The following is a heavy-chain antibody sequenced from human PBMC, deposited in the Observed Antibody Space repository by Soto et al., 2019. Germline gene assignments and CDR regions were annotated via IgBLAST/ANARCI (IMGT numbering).Heavy chain of an antibody. D-gene: IGHD2-2*02. CDR2: IFSDDEK. V-gene: IGHV2-26*01. CDR3: ARIMRYAVGVPDAIYYFDP. Sequence: SGPTLVNPTETLTLTCTVSGFSLSNPRMGVSWIRQPPGKALEWLAHIFSDDEKSYSTSLKSRLIISKDTSKSQVVLTMTNMDPVDTATFYCARIMRYAVGVPDAIYYFDPWGHGTQVTVSS. CDR1: GFSLSNPRMG. J-gene: IGHJ5*02.